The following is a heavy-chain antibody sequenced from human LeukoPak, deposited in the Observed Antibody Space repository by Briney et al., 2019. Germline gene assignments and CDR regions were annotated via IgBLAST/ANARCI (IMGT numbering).Heavy chain of an antibody. CDR3: ARGVRDSSSWYQDY. V-gene: IGHV4-59*12. CDR1: GGSISSYY. CDR2: IYNSGSSGST. D-gene: IGHD6-13*01. Sequence: SETLSLTCTVSGGSISSYYWSWIRQPPGKGLEWIGYIYNSGSSGSTNYNSSLKSRVTISVDTSKNQFSLKLSSVTAADTAVYYCARGVRDSSSWYQDYWGQGTLVTVSS. J-gene: IGHJ4*02.